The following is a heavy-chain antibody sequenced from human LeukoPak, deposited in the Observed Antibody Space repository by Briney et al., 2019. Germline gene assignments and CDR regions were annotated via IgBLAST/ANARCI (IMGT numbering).Heavy chain of an antibody. V-gene: IGHV3-66*02. CDR1: GFTVSTSY. CDR3: AREGDCSSTSCYFDY. Sequence: GGSLRLSCAASGFTVSTSYMTWVRQAPGKGLEWVSITYSGGYTYYADSVKGRFTISRDNSKNTLFLQMNSLRAEDTAVYYCAREGDCSSTSCYFDYWGRGTLVTVSS. D-gene: IGHD2-2*01. CDR2: TYSGGYT. J-gene: IGHJ4*02.